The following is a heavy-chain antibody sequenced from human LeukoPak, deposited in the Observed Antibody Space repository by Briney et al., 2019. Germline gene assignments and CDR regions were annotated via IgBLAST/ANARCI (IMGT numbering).Heavy chain of an antibody. V-gene: IGHV1-18*01. CDR3: ARGSTTVTTLAFDI. J-gene: IGHJ3*02. CDR1: GYAFTSYG. CDR2: ISAYNGNT. D-gene: IGHD4-17*01. Sequence: ASVKVSCKASGYAFTSYGISWVRQAPGQGLEWMGWISAYNGNTNYAQKLQGRVTMTTDTSTSTAYMELRSLRSDDTAVYYCARGSTTVTTLAFDIWGQGTMVTVSS.